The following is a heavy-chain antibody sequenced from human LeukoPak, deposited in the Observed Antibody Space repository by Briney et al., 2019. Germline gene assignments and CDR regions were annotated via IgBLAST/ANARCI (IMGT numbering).Heavy chain of an antibody. J-gene: IGHJ6*02. V-gene: IGHV3-74*01. CDR3: ARDRFFGMDV. CDR1: GFTFSTYW. CDR2: INSDGGST. Sequence: GESLRLSCAASGFTFSTYWMHWVRQAPGKGLVWVSRINSDGGSTTYADSVKGRFTISRDNAKNMLYLQMNSLRAEDTAVYYCARDRFFGMDVWGQGTTVTVSS.